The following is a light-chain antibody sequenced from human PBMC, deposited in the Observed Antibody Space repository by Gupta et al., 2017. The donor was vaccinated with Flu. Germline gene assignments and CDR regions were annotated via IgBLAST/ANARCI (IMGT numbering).Light chain of an antibody. CDR1: QSVSSY. CDR2: DAS. J-gene: IGKJ1*01. Sequence: PATLSLSPGERATLSCRASQSVSSYLAWYQQKPGQAPRLLIYDASNRATGIPARFSGSGSGTDFTLTISSLEPEDFAVYYCQQRSNWPPTFGQGTKVEIK. CDR3: QQRSNWPPT. V-gene: IGKV3-11*01.